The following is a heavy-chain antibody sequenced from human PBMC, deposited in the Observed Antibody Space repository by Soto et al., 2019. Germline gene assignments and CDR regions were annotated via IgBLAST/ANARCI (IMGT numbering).Heavy chain of an antibody. CDR1: GFTFSSYA. D-gene: IGHD6-19*01. CDR2: ISYDGSKK. V-gene: IGHV3-30*01. CDR3: ARDNAPVAGTSLPGY. J-gene: IGHJ4*02. Sequence: GGSLRLSCAASGFTFSSYAMHWVRQVPGKGLEWVTLISYDGSKKFYADSVKGRFTISRDQSKNTLYLQMNSLRAEDTASYYCARDNAPVAGTSLPGYWGQGTRGTVSS.